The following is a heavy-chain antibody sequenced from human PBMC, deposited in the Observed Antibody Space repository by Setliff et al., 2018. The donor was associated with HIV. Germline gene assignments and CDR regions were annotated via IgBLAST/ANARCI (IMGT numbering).Heavy chain of an antibody. D-gene: IGHD1-26*01. CDR3: ARGALLAVFDFDH. CDR1: GYTFTGYY. V-gene: IGHV1-3*01. Sequence: ASVKVSCKTSGYTFTGYYIHWVRQAPGQSLEWMGWINVGKGDTKYSQDLQGRITITRDTTADTAYMELSSLRSDDTAVYFCARGALLAVFDFDHWGRGTQVTVS. CDR2: INVGKGDT. J-gene: IGHJ4*01.